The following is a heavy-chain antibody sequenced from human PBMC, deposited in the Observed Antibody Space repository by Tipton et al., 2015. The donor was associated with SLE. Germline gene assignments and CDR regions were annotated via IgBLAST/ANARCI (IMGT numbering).Heavy chain of an antibody. CDR1: GGSISSGFY. CDR2: IYHSGST. CDR3: ASSRYYYDSSGYYYWYFDL. J-gene: IGHJ2*01. D-gene: IGHD3-22*01. V-gene: IGHV4-38-2*02. Sequence: TLSLTCTVSGGSISSGFYWGWIRQPPGKGLEWIGTIYHSGSTYYNPSLKSRVTISVDTSKNQFSLKLSSVTAADTAVYYCASSRYYYDSSGYYYWYFDLWGRGTLVTVSS.